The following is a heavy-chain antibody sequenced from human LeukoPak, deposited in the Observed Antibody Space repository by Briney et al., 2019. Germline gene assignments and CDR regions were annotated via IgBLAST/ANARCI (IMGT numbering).Heavy chain of an antibody. D-gene: IGHD6-13*01. J-gene: IGHJ4*02. CDR3: ARNSGYSSSWALDY. Sequence: GGSLRLSCAASGFTVSSNYMSWVRQAPGKGLEWVSVIYSDGSTYYADSVKGRFTISRDNSKNTLYLQMNSLRAEDTAVYYCARNSGYSSSWALDYWGQGTLVTVSS. CDR2: IYSDGST. CDR1: GFTVSSNY. V-gene: IGHV3-66*01.